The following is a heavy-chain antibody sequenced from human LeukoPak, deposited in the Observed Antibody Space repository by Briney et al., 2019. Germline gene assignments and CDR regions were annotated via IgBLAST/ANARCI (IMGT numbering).Heavy chain of an antibody. V-gene: IGHV3-23*01. CDR3: AKDIQLST. Sequence: GGSLRLSCAASGFTFSVAAMTWVRQAPGKGLEWVSLIGASGESTYYADSVKGRFTISRDNSKNTLSLQMNSLRVEDMAMYFCAKDIQLSTWGLGTMVTVSS. CDR2: IGASGEST. CDR1: GFTFSVAA. D-gene: IGHD5-24*01. J-gene: IGHJ3*01.